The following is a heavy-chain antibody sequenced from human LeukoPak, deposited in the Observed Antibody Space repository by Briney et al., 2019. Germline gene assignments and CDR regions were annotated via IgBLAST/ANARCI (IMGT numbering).Heavy chain of an antibody. Sequence: GGSLRLSCAASGFTFDDYGMSWVRQAPGKGLEWVSGINWNGGRTGYADSVKGRFTTSRDNAKSSLYLQMNSLRAEDTAVYYCAKNNWNDPANFDYWGQGTLVTVSS. CDR2: INWNGGRT. J-gene: IGHJ4*02. CDR1: GFTFDDYG. V-gene: IGHV3-20*04. D-gene: IGHD1-20*01. CDR3: AKNNWNDPANFDY.